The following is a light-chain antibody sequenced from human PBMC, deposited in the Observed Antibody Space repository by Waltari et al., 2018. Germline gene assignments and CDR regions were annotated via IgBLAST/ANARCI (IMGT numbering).Light chain of an antibody. CDR3: QVWDSSSDPFYV. Sequence: SYVLTQPPSVSVAPGKTARITCGGNNIGSKSVHWYQQKPGQAPVLVVYDDSARPSGIPERFSGSNSGNTATLTISRVEAGDEADYYCQVWDSSSDPFYVFGTGTKVTVL. V-gene: IGLV3-21*03. CDR1: NIGSKS. J-gene: IGLJ1*01. CDR2: DDS.